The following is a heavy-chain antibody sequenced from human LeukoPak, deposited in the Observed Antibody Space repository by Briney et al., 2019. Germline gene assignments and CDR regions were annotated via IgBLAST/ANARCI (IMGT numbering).Heavy chain of an antibody. CDR1: GGSISSGSYY. J-gene: IGHJ4*02. D-gene: IGHD6-13*01. Sequence: SQTLSLTCTVSGGSISSGSYYWSWIRQPAGKGLEWIGRIYTSGSTNYNPSLKSRVTISVDTSKNQFSLKLSSVTAADTAVYYCARGLPGYSSSWYSYWGQGTLVTVSS. V-gene: IGHV4-61*02. CDR2: IYTSGST. CDR3: ARGLPGYSSSWYSY.